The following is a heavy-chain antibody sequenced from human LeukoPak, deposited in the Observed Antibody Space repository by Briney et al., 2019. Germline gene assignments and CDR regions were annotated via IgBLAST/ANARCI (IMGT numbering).Heavy chain of an antibody. CDR2: INPNSGGT. Sequence: ASVKVSCKASGYTFTGYYMHWVRQAPGQGLEWMGWINPNSGGTNYAQKFQGRVTMTTDTSTSTAYMELRSLRSDDTAVYYCARLVGYYYDSSGLWGDYWGQGTLVTVSS. CDR1: GYTFTGYY. J-gene: IGHJ4*02. D-gene: IGHD3-22*01. CDR3: ARLVGYYYDSSGLWGDY. V-gene: IGHV1-2*02.